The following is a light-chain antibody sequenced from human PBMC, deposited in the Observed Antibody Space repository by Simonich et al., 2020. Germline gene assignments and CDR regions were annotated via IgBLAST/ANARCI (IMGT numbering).Light chain of an antibody. V-gene: IGKV2-30*02. CDR2: KVS. Sequence: DVVMTQSPLSLPVTLGQPASISCRSSQSLVHSDGNTYLNWFQQRPGQSPRRLIYKVSNRDSGVPDRLSGSGSGTDFTLKISRVEAEDVGVYYCMQSIQLLYTFGQGTKLEIK. J-gene: IGKJ2*01. CDR3: MQSIQLLYT. CDR1: QSLVHSDGNTY.